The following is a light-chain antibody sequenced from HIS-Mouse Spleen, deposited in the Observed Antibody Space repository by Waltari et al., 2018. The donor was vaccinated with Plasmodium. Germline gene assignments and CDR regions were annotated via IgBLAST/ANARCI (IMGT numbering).Light chain of an antibody. CDR3: QQYDNLPYT. Sequence: DIQMTQSPSSLSASVGDRVTITCQSSQDIRNYLNWYQQKPGKAPKLRIYDASNLETGVPTRFRGSGSGTDFTFTISSLQPEDIATYYCQQYDNLPYTFGQGTKLEIK. V-gene: IGKV1-33*01. J-gene: IGKJ2*01. CDR1: QDIRNY. CDR2: DAS.